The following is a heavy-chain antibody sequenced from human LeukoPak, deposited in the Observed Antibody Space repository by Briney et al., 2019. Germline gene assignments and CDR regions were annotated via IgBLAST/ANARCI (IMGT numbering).Heavy chain of an antibody. V-gene: IGHV4-34*01. D-gene: IGHD1-26*01. CDR1: GGSFSGYY. J-gene: IGHJ6*03. CDR3: ARVLVGATTAYYYYYMDV. CDR2: INHSGST. Sequence: SETLSLTCAVYGGSFSGYYWSWIRQPPGKGLEWIGEINHSGSTNYNPSLKSRVTISVDTSKNQFSLKLSSVTAADTAVYYCARVLVGATTAYYYYYMDVWSKGTTVTVSS.